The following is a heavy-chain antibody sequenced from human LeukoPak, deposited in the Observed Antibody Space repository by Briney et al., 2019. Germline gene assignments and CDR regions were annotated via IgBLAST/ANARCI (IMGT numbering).Heavy chain of an antibody. CDR2: IYYSGST. CDR3: AREGAAYCSSTSCSRDAFDI. CDR1: GGSISSYY. J-gene: IGHJ3*02. Sequence: SETLSLTCTVSGGSISSYYWSWIRQPPGKGLEWIGYIYYSGSTNYNPSLKSRVTISVDTSKNQFSLKLSSVTAADTAVYYCAREGAAYCSSTSCSRDAFDIWGQGTMVTVSS. D-gene: IGHD2-2*01. V-gene: IGHV4-59*08.